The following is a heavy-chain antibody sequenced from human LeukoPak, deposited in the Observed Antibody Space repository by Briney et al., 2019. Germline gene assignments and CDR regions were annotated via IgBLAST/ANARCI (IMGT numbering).Heavy chain of an antibody. V-gene: IGHV4-59*12. D-gene: IGHD3-22*01. Sequence: SETLSLTCTVSGGSISSYYWSWIRQPPGKGLEWIGYIYYSGNTDYSPSLKSRVTISVDTSKKQFSLKLSSVTAADTAVYYFVTYYFDSRCPKKNYWGQGTLVTVSS. CDR1: GGSISSYY. CDR2: IYYSGNT. CDR3: VTYYFDSRCPKKNY. J-gene: IGHJ4*02.